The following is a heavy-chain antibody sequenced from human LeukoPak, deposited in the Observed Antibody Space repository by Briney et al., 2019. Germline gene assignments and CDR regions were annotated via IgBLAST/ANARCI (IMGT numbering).Heavy chain of an antibody. CDR1: GFTFSSYG. Sequence: GGSLRLSCAASGFTFSSYGMHWVRQAPGKGLEWVAVIWYDGSNKYYADFVKGRFTISRDNSKNTLYLQMNSLRAEDTAVYYCARGDYYGSRGDYWGQGTLVTVSS. D-gene: IGHD3-10*01. CDR2: IWYDGSNK. J-gene: IGHJ4*02. V-gene: IGHV3-33*01. CDR3: ARGDYYGSRGDY.